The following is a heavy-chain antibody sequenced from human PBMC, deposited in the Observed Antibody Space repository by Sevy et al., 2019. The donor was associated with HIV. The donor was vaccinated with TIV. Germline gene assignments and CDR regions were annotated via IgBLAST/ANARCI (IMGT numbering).Heavy chain of an antibody. CDR1: GGSISSSNW. CDR2: IYHSGST. CDR3: AREGCSRTSCYGGNWFDP. J-gene: IGHJ5*02. V-gene: IGHV4-4*02. D-gene: IGHD2-2*01. Sequence: SETLSLTCAVSGGSISSSNWWSWVRQPPGKGLEWIGEIYHSGSTNYNPSLKSRVTISVDKSKNQSYLKLRSVTAADTAVYYCAREGCSRTSCYGGNWFDPWGQGTLVTVSS.